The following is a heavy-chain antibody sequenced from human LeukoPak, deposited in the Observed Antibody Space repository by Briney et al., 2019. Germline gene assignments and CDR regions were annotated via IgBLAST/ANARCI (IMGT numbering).Heavy chain of an antibody. J-gene: IGHJ4*02. Sequence: ASVKVSCKAAGYTFTSYGINWVRQATGQGLEWMGWMNPNSGNTGYAQKFQGRVTMTRNTSISTAYMELSSLRSEDTAVYYCARGTAAAPYSGWGQGTLVTVSS. D-gene: IGHD6-13*01. V-gene: IGHV1-8*02. CDR2: MNPNSGNT. CDR1: GYTFTSYG. CDR3: ARGTAAAPYSG.